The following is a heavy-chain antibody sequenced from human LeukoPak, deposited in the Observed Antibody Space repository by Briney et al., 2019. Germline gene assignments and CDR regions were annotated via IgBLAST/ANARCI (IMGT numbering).Heavy chain of an antibody. J-gene: IGHJ4*02. D-gene: IGHD4-23*01. Sequence: SETLSLTCDVSGGSVTSTNWWTWVRQPPGKGLEWIGEVHLDGRTNYNPSLKSRVTISVDKSKNQFSLKLSSVTAADTAVYYCATRPYYGGNGDYWGQGTLVTVSS. CDR3: ATRPYYGGNGDY. CDR2: VHLDGRT. CDR1: GGSVTSTNW. V-gene: IGHV4-4*02.